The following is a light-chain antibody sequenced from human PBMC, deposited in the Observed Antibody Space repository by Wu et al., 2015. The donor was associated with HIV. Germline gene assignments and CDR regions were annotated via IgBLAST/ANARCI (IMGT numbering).Light chain of an antibody. V-gene: IGKV3-15*01. CDR3: QQYNNWPLWT. Sequence: DIVMTQSPATLSVSPGERATLFCRASQSVNNNLAWYQQKPGQGPRLLIYGASTRATGIPVRFSGSGSGTEFTLTISSLQSEDFALYYCQQYNNWPLWTFGQGTKVEMK. CDR1: QSVNNN. J-gene: IGKJ1*01. CDR2: GAS.